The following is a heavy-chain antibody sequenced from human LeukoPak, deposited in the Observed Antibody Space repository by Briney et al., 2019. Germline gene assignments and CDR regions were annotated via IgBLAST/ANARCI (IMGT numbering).Heavy chain of an antibody. CDR2: LYSDGTT. J-gene: IGHJ4*02. CDR3: ARATYDSNGYTANHDY. V-gene: IGHV3-53*01. Sequence: GGSLRLSCAASRFTFSTYAMSWVRQPPGKGLEWVSVLYSDGTTYYTDSVKGRFTISRDNPKNTLYLQMDNLRVEDAAVYYCARATYDSNGYTANHDYWGQGTLVTVSS. D-gene: IGHD3-22*01. CDR1: RFTFSTYA.